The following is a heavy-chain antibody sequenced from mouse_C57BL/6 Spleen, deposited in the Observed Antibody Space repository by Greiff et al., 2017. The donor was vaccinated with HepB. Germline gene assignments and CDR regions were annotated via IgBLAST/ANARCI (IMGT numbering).Heavy chain of an antibody. V-gene: IGHV5-17*01. J-gene: IGHJ4*01. Sequence: EVMLVESGGGLVKPGGSLKLSCAASGFTFSDYGMHWVRQAPEKGLEWVAYISSGSSTIYYADTVKGRFTISRDNAKNTLFLQMTSLRSEDTAMYYCAGGYSRGSMDYWGQGTSVTVSS. CDR3: AGGYSRGSMDY. CDR2: ISSGSSTI. CDR1: GFTFSDYG. D-gene: IGHD3-1*01.